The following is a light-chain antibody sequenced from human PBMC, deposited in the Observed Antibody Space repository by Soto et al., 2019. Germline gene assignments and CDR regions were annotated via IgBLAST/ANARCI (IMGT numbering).Light chain of an antibody. CDR3: SSYTGTRSVI. CDR2: EVS. Sequence: QSALTQPASVSGSPGQSITISCTGTSSDVGAYNSVSWYQQHPGKAPKVMIYEVSNRPSGVSNRFSGSKSGNTASLTISGLQAEDEADYYCSSYTGTRSVIFGGGTKVTVL. CDR1: SSDVGAYNS. J-gene: IGLJ2*01. V-gene: IGLV2-14*01.